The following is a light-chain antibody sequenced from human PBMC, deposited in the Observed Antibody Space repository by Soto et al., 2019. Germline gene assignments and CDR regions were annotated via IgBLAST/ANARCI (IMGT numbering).Light chain of an antibody. V-gene: IGLV2-14*03. J-gene: IGLJ1*01. Sequence: QSVLTQPASVSGSPRQSITISCTGTSSDVGGYNYVSWYQQHPGKVPKLMIYDVSIRPSGVSDRFSGSKSDNTASLTISGLQAEDEADYYCSSYTSSSTYVFGPGTKVTVL. CDR1: SSDVGGYNY. CDR2: DVS. CDR3: SSYTSSSTYV.